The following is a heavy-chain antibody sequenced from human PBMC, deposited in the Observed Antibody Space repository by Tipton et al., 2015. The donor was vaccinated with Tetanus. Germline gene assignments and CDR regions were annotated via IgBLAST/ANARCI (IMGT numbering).Heavy chain of an antibody. CDR2: INTGNGHT. J-gene: IGHJ4*02. V-gene: IGHV1-3*04. CDR1: GYTFIRYA. CDR3: ARDDGYEXASITANYFDY. Sequence: QLVQSGPEVKKPGASVKVSCKASGYTFIRYAMHWVRQAPGQRPEWMGWINTGNGHTKYSQKLQGRVTFTRDTSATTSYMELSSLNSEDTAIYYCARDDGYEXASITANYFDYWGQGXQVTXSS. D-gene: IGHD5-12*01.